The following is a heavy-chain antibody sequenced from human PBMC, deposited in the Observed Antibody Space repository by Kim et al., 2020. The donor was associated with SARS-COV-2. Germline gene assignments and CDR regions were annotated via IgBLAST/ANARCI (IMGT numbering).Heavy chain of an antibody. V-gene: IGHV4-4*02. J-gene: IGHJ3*02. CDR3: ARAIIIGLELVDAFEI. D-gene: IGHD3-3*01. Sequence: LKSRVTITVDKSKNQFSLKLSSVTAAETAVYYCARAIIIGLELVDAFEIWGQGTMVTVSS.